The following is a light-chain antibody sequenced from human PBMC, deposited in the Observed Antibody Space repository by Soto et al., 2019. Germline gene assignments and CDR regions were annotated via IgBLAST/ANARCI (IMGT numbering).Light chain of an antibody. J-gene: IGLJ2*01. Sequence: QSVLTQPPSVSGAPGQRVTISCTGRSSNIGAGYDVHWYQQLPGTAPKLLVYGNTNRPSGVPDRFSGSKSGTSASLAITGLQAEDEADYYCQSYDSSLSAVVFGGGTNLTVL. CDR2: GNT. CDR1: SSNIGAGYD. CDR3: QSYDSSLSAVV. V-gene: IGLV1-40*01.